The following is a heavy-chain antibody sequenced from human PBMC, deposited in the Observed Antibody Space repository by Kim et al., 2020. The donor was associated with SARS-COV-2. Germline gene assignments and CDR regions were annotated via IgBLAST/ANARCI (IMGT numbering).Heavy chain of an antibody. CDR3: ASIRFGELFFDY. CDR1: GFTFSSYW. J-gene: IGHJ4*02. V-gene: IGHV3-74*01. CDR2: INSDGSST. Sequence: GGSLRLSCAASGFTFSSYWMHWVRQAPGKGLVWVSRINSDGSSTSYADSVKGRFTISRDNAKNTLYLQMNSLRAEDTAVYYCASIRFGELFFDYWGQGTLVTVSS. D-gene: IGHD3-10*01.